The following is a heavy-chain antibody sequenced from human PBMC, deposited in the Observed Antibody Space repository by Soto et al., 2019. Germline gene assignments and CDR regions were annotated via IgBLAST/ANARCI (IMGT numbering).Heavy chain of an antibody. V-gene: IGHV3-21*01. Sequence: GGSLRLSCAASGFTFSSYSINWVRQAPGKGLEWVSSISSSSSYIYYADSVKGRFTISRDNAKNSLYLQMNSLRAEDTAVYYCARGWSSSWYPYSWFDPWGQGTLVTVSS. D-gene: IGHD6-13*01. J-gene: IGHJ5*02. CDR1: GFTFSSYS. CDR2: ISSSSSYI. CDR3: ARGWSSSWYPYSWFDP.